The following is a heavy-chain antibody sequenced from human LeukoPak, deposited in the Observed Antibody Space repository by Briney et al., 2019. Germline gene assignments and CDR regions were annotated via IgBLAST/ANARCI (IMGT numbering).Heavy chain of an antibody. V-gene: IGHV3-23*01. CDR2: ISGSGGST. D-gene: IGHD5-18*01. CDR3: AKEFTRGYSYGIDY. Sequence: GGSLRLSCAASGFTFSSYAMSWVRQAPGKGLEWVSAISGSGGSTYYADSVKGRFTISRDNSKSTLYLQMNSLRAEDTAVYYCAKEFTRGYSYGIDYWGQGTLVTVSS. J-gene: IGHJ4*02. CDR1: GFTFSSYA.